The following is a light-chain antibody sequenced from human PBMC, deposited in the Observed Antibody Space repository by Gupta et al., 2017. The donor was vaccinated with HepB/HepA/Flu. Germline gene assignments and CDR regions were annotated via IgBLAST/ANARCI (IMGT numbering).Light chain of an antibody. Sequence: EIVMTQSPAPLSVSPGERATLSCRDSQSVSSNLAWYQQKPGQAPRLIIYGASNRANGIPARFSGSGCGKEFTLTSSRLQYEDFAVYYCQQDNNSLSFGQGTKVEIK. CDR3: QQDNNSLS. CDR1: QSVSSN. CDR2: GAS. V-gene: IGKV3-15*01. J-gene: IGKJ1*01.